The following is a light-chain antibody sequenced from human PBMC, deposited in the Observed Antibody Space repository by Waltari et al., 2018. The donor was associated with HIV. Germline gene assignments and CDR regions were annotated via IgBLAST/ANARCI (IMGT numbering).Light chain of an antibody. CDR2: GNS. Sequence: QSVLTQPPSVSGAPGPRVTISCTGSSSNIRAVYDVHWYQQLPGTAPRVLIYGNSNRPSGVPDRFSGSKSGTSASLAITGLQAEDEADYYCQSYDTSLSGSGVFGGGTKLTVL. CDR1: SSNIRAVYD. V-gene: IGLV1-40*01. J-gene: IGLJ2*01. CDR3: QSYDTSLSGSGV.